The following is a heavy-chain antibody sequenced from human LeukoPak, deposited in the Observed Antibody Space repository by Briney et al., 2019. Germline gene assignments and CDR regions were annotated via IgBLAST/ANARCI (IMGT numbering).Heavy chain of an antibody. CDR2: ISSSSSYV. Sequence: GGSLRLSCAASGFTFSSYWMSWVRQAPGKGLEWVSSISSSSSYVYYADSVKGRFTISRDNAKNSLYLQMNSLRAEDTAVYYCARRVNYYDSSGYQSIYFDYWGQGTLVTVSS. CDR1: GFTFSSYW. CDR3: ARRVNYYDSSGYQSIYFDY. D-gene: IGHD3-22*01. V-gene: IGHV3-21*01. J-gene: IGHJ4*02.